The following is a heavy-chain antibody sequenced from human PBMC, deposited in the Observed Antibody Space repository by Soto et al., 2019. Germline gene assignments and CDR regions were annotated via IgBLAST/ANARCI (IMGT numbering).Heavy chain of an antibody. CDR3: ARDHYYFWRYYYDP. CDR1: GGSISSYY. CDR2: IYYSGST. Sequence: PSETLSLTCTVSGGSISSYYWSWIRQPPGKGLEWIGYIYYSGSTNYNPSLKSRVTISVDTSKNQFSLKLSSVTAADTAVYYCARDHYYFWRYYYDPWGQGTLVTVSS. V-gene: IGHV4-59*01. J-gene: IGHJ5*01. D-gene: IGHD3-3*01.